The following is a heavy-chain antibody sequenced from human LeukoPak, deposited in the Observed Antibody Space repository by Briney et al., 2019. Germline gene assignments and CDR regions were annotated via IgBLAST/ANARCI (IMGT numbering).Heavy chain of an antibody. CDR1: GFTFDDYA. V-gene: IGHV3-23*01. CDR3: STLGLLWFGELLDADY. J-gene: IGHJ4*02. CDR2: ISGSGGST. D-gene: IGHD3-10*01. Sequence: SGGSLRLSCAASGFTFDDYAMHWVRQAPGKGLEWVSAISGSGGSTYYADSVKGRFTISRDNSKNTLYLQMNSLRAEDTAVYYCSTLGLLWFGELLDADYWGQGTLVTVSS.